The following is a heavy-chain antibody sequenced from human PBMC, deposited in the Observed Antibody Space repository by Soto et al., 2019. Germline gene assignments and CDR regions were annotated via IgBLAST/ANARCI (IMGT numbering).Heavy chain of an antibody. J-gene: IGHJ5*02. D-gene: IGHD2-15*01. CDR3: AGEAYCSGGPCQGENWFDP. V-gene: IGHV1-46*01. CDR2: IHPSGTTT. CDR1: GYTFTSHY. Sequence: QVQLVQSGAEVKKPGASVKISCRASGYTFTSHYIHWVRQAPGQGLEWMGVIHPSGTTTLYAQKFQGRVTMTEDTSTRTVYMEVSSLRYEDTAVYFCAGEAYCSGGPCQGENWFDPWGQGTLVTVS.